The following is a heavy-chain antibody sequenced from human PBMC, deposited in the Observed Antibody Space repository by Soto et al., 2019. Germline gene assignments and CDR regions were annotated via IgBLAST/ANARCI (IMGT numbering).Heavy chain of an antibody. Sequence: PSETLSLTCAVSGGSFNDYYWSWVRQPPGKGQEWIGEVSDGEGTNYNPSLKSRVTISIDTSKNQFTLTLTSVTAAETGVYYCARHGGRGWYAASWFDPWGQGTLVTVSS. V-gene: IGHV4-34*01. CDR3: ARHGGRGWYAASWFDP. J-gene: IGHJ5*02. CDR1: GGSFNDYY. CDR2: VSDGEGT. D-gene: IGHD6-19*01.